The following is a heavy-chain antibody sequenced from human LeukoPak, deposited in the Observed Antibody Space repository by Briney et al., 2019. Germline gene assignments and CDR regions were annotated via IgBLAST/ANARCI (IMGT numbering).Heavy chain of an antibody. D-gene: IGHD2-15*01. CDR2: INPSGGST. V-gene: IGHV1-46*01. Sequence: ASVKVSCKASGYTFSRYYMHWVRQAPGKGLEWMGIINPSGGSTSYAQKFQGRVTMTRDTITSTIYMELSSLRSEDTAVYYCARDIYRSGGSCYPGGYFDYWGQGSQVTVSS. CDR1: GYTFSRYY. J-gene: IGHJ4*02. CDR3: ARDIYRSGGSCYPGGYFDY.